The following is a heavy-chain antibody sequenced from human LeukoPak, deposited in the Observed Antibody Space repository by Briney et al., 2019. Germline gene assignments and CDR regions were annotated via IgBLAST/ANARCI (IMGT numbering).Heavy chain of an antibody. CDR2: ISAYNANT. Sequence: ASVEVSCKASGYTFTSYGVSWVRQAPGQGPEWMGWISAYNANTNYAQNLQGRVTMTTDTSTNTAYMELSSLRSEDTAVYYCARSRYYYYYMDVWGKGTTVTVSS. V-gene: IGHV1-18*01. CDR1: GYTFTSYG. CDR3: ARSRYYYYYMDV. J-gene: IGHJ6*03.